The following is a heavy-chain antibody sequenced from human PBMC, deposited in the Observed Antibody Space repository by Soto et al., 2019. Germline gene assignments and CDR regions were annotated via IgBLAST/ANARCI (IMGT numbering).Heavy chain of an antibody. V-gene: IGHV3-23*01. CDR1: GFTFSSYA. CDR2: ISGSGGTT. J-gene: IGHJ3*02. D-gene: IGHD6-19*01. Sequence: HPGGSLRLSCAASGFTFSSYAMSWVRQAPGKGLEWVSAISGSGGTTYYADSVKGRFTFSRDNSKNTLYLQMNSLRAEDTAVYYCAKTANGWFSAFDTWGQGTMVTVSS. CDR3: AKTANGWFSAFDT.